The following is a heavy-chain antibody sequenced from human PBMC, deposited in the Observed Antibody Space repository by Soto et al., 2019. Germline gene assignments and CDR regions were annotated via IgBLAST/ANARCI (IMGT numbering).Heavy chain of an antibody. V-gene: IGHV1-46*01. J-gene: IGHJ4*02. CDR1: GSTFTRYF. CDR3: ARDGTFDY. CDR2: INPAGGTT. Sequence: QVQLVQSGAEVKKPGASVKVSCQASGSTFTRYFMQWVRQAPGQGLEWMGLINPAGGTTSYAQQFQGRVTMARDTSTSTVYMELSSLRSEDTAVYYCARDGTFDYWGQGTLVTVSS. D-gene: IGHD1-7*01.